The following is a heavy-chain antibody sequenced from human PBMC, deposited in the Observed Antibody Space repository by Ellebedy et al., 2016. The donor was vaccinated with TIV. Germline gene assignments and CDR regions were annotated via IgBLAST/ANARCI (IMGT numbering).Heavy chain of an antibody. V-gene: IGHV3-7*04. CDR3: ARGGMDV. J-gene: IGHJ6*02. CDR1: GFTFRSSW. Sequence: GESLKISCGGSGFTFRSSWMSWVRQAPGKGLEWVANINQDGREMHYVDSVKGRFTISRDNAKNSLYLRMNSLRVEDTAVYYCARGGMDVWGQGTTVTVSS. CDR2: INQDGREM.